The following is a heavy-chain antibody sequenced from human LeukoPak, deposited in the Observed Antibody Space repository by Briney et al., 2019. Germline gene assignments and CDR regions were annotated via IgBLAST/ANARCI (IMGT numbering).Heavy chain of an antibody. CDR2: IGLSDSTI. Sequence: GGSLRLSCAASGFTFSDYYMSWIRQVPGKGLEWVSYIGLSDSTIYYADSLKGRFAISRDNAKNSLYLHMHSPRGEDTAVYYCARLKLGYWYFDLWGRGTLVTVST. CDR3: ARLKLGYWYFDL. D-gene: IGHD7-27*01. V-gene: IGHV3-11*01. J-gene: IGHJ2*01. CDR1: GFTFSDYY.